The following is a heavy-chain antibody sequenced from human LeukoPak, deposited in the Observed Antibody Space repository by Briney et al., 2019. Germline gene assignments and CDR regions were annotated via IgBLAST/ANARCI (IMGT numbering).Heavy chain of an antibody. D-gene: IGHD3-22*01. J-gene: IGHJ2*01. CDR1: GGSISSYY. V-gene: IGHV4-59*08. Sequence: SETLSLTCTVSGGSISSYYWSWIRQPPGKGLEWIGHIYYSGSTNYNPSLKSRVTISVDTSKNQFSLKLSSVTAADTAVYYCARRASSAQGLWYFDLWGRGTLVTVSS. CDR2: IYYSGST. CDR3: ARRASSAQGLWYFDL.